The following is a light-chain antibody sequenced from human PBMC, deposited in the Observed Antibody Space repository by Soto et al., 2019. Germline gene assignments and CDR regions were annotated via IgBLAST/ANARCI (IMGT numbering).Light chain of an antibody. CDR1: QNINSH. Sequence: DIQMTQSPSSLSASIGDRVTITCRASQNINSHLNWYQQKPGKAPKVLIYAASRLQSGVPSRFNGSGSGTEFTLTISSLEPEDFATYYCQQSHITTLFTFGKGTKLEIK. V-gene: IGKV1-39*01. J-gene: IGKJ2*01. CDR2: AAS. CDR3: QQSHITTLFT.